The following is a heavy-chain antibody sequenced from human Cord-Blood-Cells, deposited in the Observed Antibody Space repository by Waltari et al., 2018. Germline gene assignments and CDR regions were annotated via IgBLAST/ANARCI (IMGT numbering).Heavy chain of an antibody. CDR3: ARDQNGDYYYYGMDV. CDR1: GFTVSSNY. J-gene: IGHJ6*02. D-gene: IGHD4-17*01. V-gene: IGHV3-53*02. Sequence: EVLLVETGGGLIQPGGSLRLSCAASGFTVSSNYMSWVRQAPGKGLEWVSVIYSGGSTYYADSVKGRFTISRDNSKNTLYLQMNSLRAEDTAVYYCARDQNGDYYYYGMDVWGQGTTVTVSS. CDR2: IYSGGST.